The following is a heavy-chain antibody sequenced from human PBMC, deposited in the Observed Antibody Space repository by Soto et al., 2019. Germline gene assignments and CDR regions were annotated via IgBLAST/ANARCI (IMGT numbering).Heavy chain of an antibody. CDR1: GFSLTGYY. Sequence: ASVKVSCKASGFSLTGYYFHWIRAAPGQGLEWLGWINPNTGGTTYAQKFQGRVTLTWDTSINTAYMELSSLRPDDTAMYYCARERYQVLSDVFDHWGQGTPVTVSS. J-gene: IGHJ4*02. D-gene: IGHD2-8*01. V-gene: IGHV1-2*02. CDR3: ARERYQVLSDVFDH. CDR2: INPNTGGT.